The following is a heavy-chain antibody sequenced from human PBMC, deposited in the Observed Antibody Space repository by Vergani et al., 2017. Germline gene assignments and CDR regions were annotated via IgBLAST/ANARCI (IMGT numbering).Heavy chain of an antibody. D-gene: IGHD6-25*01. Sequence: EVQLLESGGDLVQPGGSLRLSCAASGFTFNHYAMNWVRQAPGKGLEWVSGISGSGGSTYYAGSVKGRFTISRDSSKNTLYLQMNSLSAGDTAVYYCARDLIENDTYGRSGYWGPGTLVTVSS. CDR2: ISGSGGST. V-gene: IGHV3-23*01. CDR3: ARDLIENDTYGRSGY. J-gene: IGHJ1*01. CDR1: GFTFNHYA.